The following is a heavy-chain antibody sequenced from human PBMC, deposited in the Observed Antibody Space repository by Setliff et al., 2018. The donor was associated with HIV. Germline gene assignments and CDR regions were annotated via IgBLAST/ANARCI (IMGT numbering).Heavy chain of an antibody. D-gene: IGHD2-21*02. CDR1: GGSFSGSY. CDR3: ATTYCRGADCPQMYDY. Sequence: SETLSLTCAVYGGSFSGSYWSWIRQPPGKGLEWIGELNYDGVTNHNPSLRSRVTISVDTSRKQWSLRLNSVTAADTAVYYCATTYCRGADCPQMYDYWGQGTLVTSP. CDR2: LNYDGVT. J-gene: IGHJ4*02. V-gene: IGHV4-34*01.